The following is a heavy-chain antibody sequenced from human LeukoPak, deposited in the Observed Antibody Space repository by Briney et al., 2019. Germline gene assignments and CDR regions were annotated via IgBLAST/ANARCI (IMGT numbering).Heavy chain of an antibody. Sequence: SVKVSCKASGGTFSSYAISWVRQAPGQGLEWMGGIIPIFGTANYAQKFQGRVTITADKSTSTAYMELSSLRSEDTAVYYCARGRGRYFDWLPTYWGQGTLVTVSS. CDR2: IIPIFGTA. V-gene: IGHV1-69*06. J-gene: IGHJ4*02. D-gene: IGHD3-9*01. CDR3: ARGRGRYFDWLPTY. CDR1: GGTFSSYA.